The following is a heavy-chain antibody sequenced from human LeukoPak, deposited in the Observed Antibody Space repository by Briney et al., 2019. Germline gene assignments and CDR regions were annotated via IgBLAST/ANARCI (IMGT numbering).Heavy chain of an antibody. V-gene: IGHV3-48*01. CDR1: GFTFSSYG. J-gene: IGHJ4*02. D-gene: IGHD3-10*01. Sequence: GGSLRLSCAASGFTFSSYGMTWVRQAPGRGLEWVSYISSSSGTIYYADSVKGRFTISRDNAKNSLYLQMNSLRAEDTAVYYCARDGRGLGNYFDYWGQGTLVTVSS. CDR2: ISSSSGTI. CDR3: ARDGRGLGNYFDY.